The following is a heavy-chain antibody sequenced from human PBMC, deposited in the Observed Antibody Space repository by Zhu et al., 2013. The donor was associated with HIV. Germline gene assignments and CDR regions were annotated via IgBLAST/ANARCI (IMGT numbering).Heavy chain of an antibody. CDR3: ARADLSSGGSCYPY. J-gene: IGHJ4*02. CDR1: GYSFTNYG. D-gene: IGHD2-15*01. V-gene: IGHV1-18*01. CDR2: ISVYSGNT. Sequence: QVQLVQSGTEVKKPGASVKVSCRASGYSFTNYGISWVRQAPGQGLEWMGWISVYSGNTYYVQKLQGRVTVTTDTSTNTAYLELRSLRSDDTALYYCARADLSSGGSCYPYWGQGTLVTVSS.